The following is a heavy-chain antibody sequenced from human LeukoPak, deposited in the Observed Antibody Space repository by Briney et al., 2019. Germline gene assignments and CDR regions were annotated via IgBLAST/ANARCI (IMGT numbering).Heavy chain of an antibody. CDR1: GYTFSKYW. CDR2: IDPTDSDT. CDR3: VRGRGYYDSYNGYYDPDNWFET. D-gene: IGHD3-16*01. J-gene: IGHJ5*02. Sequence: GESLKISCKTSGYTFSKYWIGCVRQKSGKGLEWMGIIDPTDSDTRYSPSFQGPVTISADTSTSTAYLQWSSLMASDTAMYYCVRGRGYYDSYNGYYDPDNWFETWGQGTLVTVSS. V-gene: IGHV5-51*01.